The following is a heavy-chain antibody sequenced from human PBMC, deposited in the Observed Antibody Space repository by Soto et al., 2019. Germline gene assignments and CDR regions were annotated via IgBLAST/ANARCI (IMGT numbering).Heavy chain of an antibody. Sequence: SETLSLTCTVSGGSISSGGYYWSWIRQHPGKGLEWIGYIYYSGSTYYNPSLKSRVTISADTSKNQFSLRLSSVTAADTAVYYCAKGGAAGPDYWGQGTLVTVSS. CDR1: GGSISSGGYY. CDR3: AKGGAAGPDY. J-gene: IGHJ4*02. CDR2: IYYSGST. V-gene: IGHV4-31*03. D-gene: IGHD6-13*01.